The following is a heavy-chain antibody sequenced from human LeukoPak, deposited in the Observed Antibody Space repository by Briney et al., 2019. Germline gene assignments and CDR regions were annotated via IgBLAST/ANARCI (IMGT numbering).Heavy chain of an antibody. D-gene: IGHD4-17*01. J-gene: IGHJ4*02. CDR3: ARDRYGDHLFDY. CDR2: ISSSTNYI. CDR1: GFTFSTYS. Sequence: TGGSLRLSCAASGFTFSTYSMNWVRQAPGKGLEWVSSISSSTNYIYYADSVKGRFTISRDNAKNSLYLQMNSLRAEDTAVYYCARDRYGDHLFDYWGQGTLVTVSS. V-gene: IGHV3-21*01.